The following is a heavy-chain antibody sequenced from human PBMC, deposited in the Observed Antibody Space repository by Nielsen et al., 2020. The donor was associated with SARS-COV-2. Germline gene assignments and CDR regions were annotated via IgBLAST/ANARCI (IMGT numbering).Heavy chain of an antibody. CDR2: IKPDGSEK. V-gene: IGHV3-7*01. CDR3: ARDWSRAFDV. Sequence: GESLKISCAASGFTFSNYGMHWVRQAPGKGLEWVADIKPDGSEKFYVDSVKGRFTISRDNAKNSMSLQMNSLRVEDTAVYYCARDWSRAFDVWGQGTMVTVSS. J-gene: IGHJ3*01. CDR1: GFTFSNYG.